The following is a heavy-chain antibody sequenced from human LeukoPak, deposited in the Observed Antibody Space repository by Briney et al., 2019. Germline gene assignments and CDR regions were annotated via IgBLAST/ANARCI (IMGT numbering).Heavy chain of an antibody. CDR2: INHSGSS. J-gene: IGHJ5*02. Sequence: MTSETLSLSCAVYGASFSGYYWSWVRQPAGEGLEWIGEINHSGSSNYNPSLESRVTISVDTSKNQFSLKLSSVTAADTAVYYCARGRPYCRSSSRHNWFDPWGQGTLVTVSS. D-gene: IGHD2-2*01. V-gene: IGHV4-34*01. CDR1: GASFSGYY. CDR3: ARGRPYCRSSSRHNWFDP.